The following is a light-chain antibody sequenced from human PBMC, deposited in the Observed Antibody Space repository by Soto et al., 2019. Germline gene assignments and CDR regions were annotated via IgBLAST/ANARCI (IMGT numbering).Light chain of an antibody. CDR3: QQYGSSPRLT. Sequence: EVALTQSPGTLYLSPGQRPTLSCRASQSVSSSYLAWYQQKPGQAPRLLIYGASSSAAVIPDRFSGSGSGTDFSLTISRLEPEDSAVYYCQQYGSSPRLTFGGGTKVDIK. J-gene: IGKJ4*01. CDR1: QSVSSSY. CDR2: GAS. V-gene: IGKV3-20*01.